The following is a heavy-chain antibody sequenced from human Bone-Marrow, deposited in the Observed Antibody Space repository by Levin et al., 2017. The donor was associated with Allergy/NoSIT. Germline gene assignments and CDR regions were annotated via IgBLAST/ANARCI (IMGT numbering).Heavy chain of an antibody. CDR2: IIPIFGTA. D-gene: IGHD6-19*01. CDR3: ASPAVAGFAEYFQH. Sequence: PAASVKVSCKASGGTFSSYAISWVRQAPGQGLEWMGGIIPIFGTANYAQKFQGRVTITADESTSTAYMELSSLRSEDTAVYYCASPAVAGFAEYFQHWGQGTLVTVSS. J-gene: IGHJ1*01. V-gene: IGHV1-69*13. CDR1: GGTFSSYA.